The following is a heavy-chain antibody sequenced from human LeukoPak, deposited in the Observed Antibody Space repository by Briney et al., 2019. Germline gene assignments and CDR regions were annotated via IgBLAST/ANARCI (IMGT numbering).Heavy chain of an antibody. J-gene: IGHJ1*01. CDR2: IYTSGST. D-gene: IGHD5-12*01. CDR3: ASGFDDRMGYGESFQH. V-gene: IGHV4-4*07. Sequence: PSETLSLTCTVSGGSISSFYWSWIRQPAGKGLEWIGRIYTSGSTNYNPSLKSRVTVSVDTSKNQFSLKLTSVTAAYTAMYYCASGFDDRMGYGESFQHWGQGTLVTVSS. CDR1: GGSISSFY.